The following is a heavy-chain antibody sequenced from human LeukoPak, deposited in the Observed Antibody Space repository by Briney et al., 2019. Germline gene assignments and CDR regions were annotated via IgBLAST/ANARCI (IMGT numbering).Heavy chain of an antibody. CDR3: FGQWLVGAPYYYYMDV. CDR1: GFTFSSYA. CDR2: ISYDGSNK. Sequence: SGGSLRLSCAASGFTFSSYAMHWVRQAPGKGLEWVAVISYDGSNKYYADSVKGRFTISRDNSKNTLYLQMNSLRAEDTAVYYCFGQWLVGAPYYYYMDVWGKGTTVTVSS. V-gene: IGHV3-30-3*01. J-gene: IGHJ6*03. D-gene: IGHD6-19*01.